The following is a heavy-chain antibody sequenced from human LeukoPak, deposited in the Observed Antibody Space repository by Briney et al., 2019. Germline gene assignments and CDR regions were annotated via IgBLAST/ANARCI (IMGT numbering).Heavy chain of an antibody. CDR1: GFTFSSYA. V-gene: IGHV3-23*01. CDR2: ISGTSGST. CDR3: AKSVAGGSYDAFDI. J-gene: IGHJ3*02. D-gene: IGHD3-16*01. Sequence: GGSLRLSCAASGFTFSSYAMSWVRQAPGKGLEWVSVISGTSGSTYYADSVKGRFTISRDNSKNTLYLQMNSLRAEDTAVYYCAKSVAGGSYDAFDIWGQGTMDTVSS.